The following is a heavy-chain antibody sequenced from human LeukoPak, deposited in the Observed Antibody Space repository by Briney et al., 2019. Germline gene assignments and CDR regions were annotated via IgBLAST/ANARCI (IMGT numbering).Heavy chain of an antibody. CDR1: GFTFSSYA. Sequence: PGGSLRLSCAASGFTFSSYAMSWVRQAPGKGLEWVSAISGSGGSTYYADSVKGRFTISRDNSKNTLYLQMNSLRAEDTAIYYCVTLPSVAGTGNYYYYYGMDVWGQGTTVTVSS. J-gene: IGHJ6*02. CDR2: ISGSGGST. CDR3: VTLPSVAGTGNYYYYYGMDV. V-gene: IGHV3-23*01. D-gene: IGHD6-19*01.